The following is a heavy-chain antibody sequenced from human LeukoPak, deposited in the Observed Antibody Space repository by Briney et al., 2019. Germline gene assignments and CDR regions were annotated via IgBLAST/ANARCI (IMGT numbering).Heavy chain of an antibody. J-gene: IGHJ4*02. Sequence: SETLSLTCTVSGDSVSSYYWSWIRQPAGKGLEWIGRMYTAGSTNYNPSLKSRVTMSVDTSKNQFSLKLTSVTAADTAVYYCARGRGYNYAFPFDYWGQGTLVTVSS. V-gene: IGHV4-4*07. CDR1: GDSVSSYY. CDR2: MYTAGST. D-gene: IGHD5-18*01. CDR3: ARGRGYNYAFPFDY.